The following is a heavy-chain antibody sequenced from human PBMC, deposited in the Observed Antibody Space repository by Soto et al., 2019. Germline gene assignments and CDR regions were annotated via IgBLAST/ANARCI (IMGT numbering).Heavy chain of an antibody. J-gene: IGHJ4*02. V-gene: IGHV1-8*01. D-gene: IGHD1-26*01. CDR2: MQPSTGRT. CDR1: GYSFTSLD. Sequence: ASVKVSCKASGYSFTSLDINWVRQAAGQGLEWMGWMQPSTGRTGYAQKFQGRVTMTRDTSINTAYMELTTLTSDDTAFYYCARGVSAGVDYWGQGTLVTVSS. CDR3: ARGVSAGVDY.